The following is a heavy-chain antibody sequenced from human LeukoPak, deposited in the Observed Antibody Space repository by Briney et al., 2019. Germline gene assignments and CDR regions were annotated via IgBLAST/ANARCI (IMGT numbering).Heavy chain of an antibody. CDR2: IYHSGST. CDR3: ARVFGEYDFWSNDYYYYYMDV. Sequence: SETLSLTCAVSGGSISSSNWWSWVRQPPGKGLEWIGEIYHSGSTNYNPSLKSRVTISVDKSKNQFSLKLSSVTAADTAVYYCARVFGEYDFWSNDYYYYYMDVWGKGTTVTVSS. D-gene: IGHD3-3*01. CDR1: GGSISSSNW. J-gene: IGHJ6*03. V-gene: IGHV4-4*02.